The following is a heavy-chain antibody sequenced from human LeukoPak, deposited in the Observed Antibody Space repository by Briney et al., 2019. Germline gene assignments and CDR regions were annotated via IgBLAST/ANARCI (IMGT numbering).Heavy chain of an antibody. CDR2: IYYSGST. D-gene: IGHD3-16*02. CDR3: ARGGVYVWGSYRRDFDY. V-gene: IGHV4-31*03. CDR1: GGSISSGGYY. Sequence: PSETLSLTCTVSGGSISSGGYYWSWIRQHPGKGLEWIGYIYYSGSTYYNPSLKSRVTISVDTSKNQFSLKLSSVTAADTAVYYCARGGVYVWGSYRRDFDYWGQGTLVTVSS. J-gene: IGHJ4*02.